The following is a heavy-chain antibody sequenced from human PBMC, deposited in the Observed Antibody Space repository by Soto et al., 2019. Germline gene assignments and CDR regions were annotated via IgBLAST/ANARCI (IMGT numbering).Heavy chain of an antibody. V-gene: IGHV4-39*01. Sequence: QLQLQESGPGLVKPSETLSLTCTVSGGSISSSSYYWGWIRQPPGKGLEWIGSIYYSGSTYYNPSLKSRLTISVDTSKNQFSLKLSSVTAAHTAVYYCARQVPAATRGLYYYYGMDVWGQGTTVTVSS. CDR2: IYYSGST. D-gene: IGHD2-2*01. CDR1: GGSISSSSYY. CDR3: ARQVPAATRGLYYYYGMDV. J-gene: IGHJ6*02.